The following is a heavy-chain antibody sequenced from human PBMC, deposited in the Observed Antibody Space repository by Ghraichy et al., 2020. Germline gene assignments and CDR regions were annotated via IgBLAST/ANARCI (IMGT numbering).Heavy chain of an antibody. V-gene: IGHV3-74*01. CDR2: INGDGRST. CDR3: VRDGRYNSGLDV. Sequence: GGSLRLSCAASGFTFTTYWMHWVRQAPGKGLVWVSRINGDGRSTNYADSVKGRLTISRDNAQNTLFLQMKSLRVEDTAIYYCVRDGRYNSGLDVWGQGTTVTVSS. D-gene: IGHD1-14*01. J-gene: IGHJ6*02. CDR1: GFTFTTYW.